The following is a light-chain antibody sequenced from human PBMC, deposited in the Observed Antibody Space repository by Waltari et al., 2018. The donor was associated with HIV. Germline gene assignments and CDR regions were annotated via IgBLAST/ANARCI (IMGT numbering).Light chain of an antibody. Sequence: SYVLTQPPSVSVAPGKTARITCGGNNIGRKGVHWYQQKPGQAPVLVIYYDSDRPSGIPERFSGSNSGNTATLTISRVEAGDEADYYCQVWDSSSDHVVFGGGTKLTVL. CDR2: YDS. J-gene: IGLJ2*01. V-gene: IGLV3-21*04. CDR3: QVWDSSSDHVV. CDR1: NIGRKG.